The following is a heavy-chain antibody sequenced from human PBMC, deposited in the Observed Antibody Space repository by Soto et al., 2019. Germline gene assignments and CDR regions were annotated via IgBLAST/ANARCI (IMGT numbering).Heavy chain of an antibody. CDR1: GGSISGSH. CDR2: VYYTGST. J-gene: IGHJ4*02. CDR3: ARSVAVPGAHIDY. D-gene: IGHD6-19*01. V-gene: IGHV4-59*01. Sequence: SGTQSLTSSDAGGSISGSHWSWIRQSAGKGLEWLGYVYYTGSTNYSPSLRSRVSISVDTSKNEFSLRLSSVTSADTAVYFCARSVAVPGAHIDYWGQGTQVTVSS.